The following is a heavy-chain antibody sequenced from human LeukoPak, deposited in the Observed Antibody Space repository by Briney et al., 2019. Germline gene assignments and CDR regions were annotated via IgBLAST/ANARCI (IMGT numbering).Heavy chain of an antibody. CDR2: ITYDGYYK. CDR1: GFTFSNCG. V-gene: IGHV3-30*03. CDR3: ARDLSPVVRASPMGY. D-gene: IGHD3-10*01. Sequence: PGGSLRLSCAASGFTFSNCGMHWVRQAPGKGLEWVALITYDGYYKYYSDSVKGRFTISSDTSKNTMYLQMNSLRAEDTAVYYCARDLSPVVRASPMGYWGQGTLVTVSS. J-gene: IGHJ4*02.